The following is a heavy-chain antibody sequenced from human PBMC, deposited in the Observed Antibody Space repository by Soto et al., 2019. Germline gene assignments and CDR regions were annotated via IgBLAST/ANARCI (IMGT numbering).Heavy chain of an antibody. CDR2: ISSSSSYI. CDR3: ARETWWELLVVDY. D-gene: IGHD1-26*01. J-gene: IGHJ4*02. Sequence: PGGSLRLSCAASGFTFSSYSMNWVRQAPGKGLEWVSSISSSSSYIYYADSVKGRFTISRDNAKNSLYLQMNSLRAEDTDVYYCARETWWELLVVDYWGQGTLVTVSS. CDR1: GFTFSSYS. V-gene: IGHV3-21*01.